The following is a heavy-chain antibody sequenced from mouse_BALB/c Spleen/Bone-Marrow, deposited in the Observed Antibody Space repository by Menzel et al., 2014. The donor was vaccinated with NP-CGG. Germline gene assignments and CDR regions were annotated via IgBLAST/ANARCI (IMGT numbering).Heavy chain of an antibody. CDR3: ARLGTTAVPDY. D-gene: IGHD1-1*01. CDR1: GYAFTNYN. Sequence: EVQLQQSGPELVKPGASAKVSCKASGYAFTNYNMYWVKQSHGKSLEWIGYNDPYSGGTNYNQKFKGKATLTVDKSSSTAYMHLNSLTSEDSAVYYCARLGTTAVPDYWGQGTTLTIST. V-gene: IGHV1S135*01. J-gene: IGHJ2*01. CDR2: NDPYSGGT.